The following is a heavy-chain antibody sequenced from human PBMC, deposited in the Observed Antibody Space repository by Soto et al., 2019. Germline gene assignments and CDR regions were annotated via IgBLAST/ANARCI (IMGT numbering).Heavy chain of an antibody. J-gene: IGHJ6*02. Sequence: EVQLVESGGGLVQPGGSLRLSCAASRFTFSSYAMHWVRQAPGKGLEYVSDITSNGGNTDYASSVKGRFTISRDNSKNTLYLQMGSLRAEDMAVYYCARRIPFGYGMDVWGQGTTVTVSS. CDR1: RFTFSSYA. V-gene: IGHV3-64*01. CDR2: ITSNGGNT. CDR3: ARRIPFGYGMDV. D-gene: IGHD2-21*01.